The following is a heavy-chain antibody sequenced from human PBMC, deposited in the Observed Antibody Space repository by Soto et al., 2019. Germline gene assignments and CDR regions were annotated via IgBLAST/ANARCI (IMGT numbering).Heavy chain of an antibody. V-gene: IGHV4-30-4*01. CDR1: GGSISSGDYY. D-gene: IGHD1-20*01. CDR3: AREQGVTGTLNRDAFDI. Sequence: QVQLQESGPGLVKPSQTLSLTCTVSGGSISSGDYYWSWIHQPPGKGLEWIGYIYYSGSTYYNPSLKSRVTISVDTSKNQFSLKLSSVTAADTAVYYCAREQGVTGTLNRDAFDIWGQGTMVTVSS. J-gene: IGHJ3*02. CDR2: IYYSGST.